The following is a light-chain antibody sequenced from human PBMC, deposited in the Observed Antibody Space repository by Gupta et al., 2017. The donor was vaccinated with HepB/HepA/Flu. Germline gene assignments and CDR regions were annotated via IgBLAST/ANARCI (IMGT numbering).Light chain of an antibody. V-gene: IGKV4-1*01. Sequence: IVLTQSPDSLAVSLGERATINCKSSQNIFSSPNNKNALVWYQQKTGQPPKLLFYWASTRESGVPDRFSGSGSGTDFTLTSSRRQAEDVAVYYGQQDYTNRSFGQGTKVEIK. J-gene: IGKJ1*01. CDR1: QNIFSSPNNKNA. CDR2: WAS. CDR3: QQDYTNRS.